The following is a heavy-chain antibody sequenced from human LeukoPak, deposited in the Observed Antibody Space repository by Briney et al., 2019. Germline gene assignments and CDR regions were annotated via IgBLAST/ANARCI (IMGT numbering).Heavy chain of an antibody. CDR3: AKDYDVVVPAKNIDY. V-gene: IGHV3-30*02. CDR2: IRYDGSNK. D-gene: IGHD2-2*01. Sequence: GGSLRLSCAASGFTFSSYGMHWARQAPGKGLEWVAFIRYDGSNKYYADSVKGRFTISRDNSKNTLYLQMNSLRAEDTAVYYCAKDYDVVVPAKNIDYWGQGTLVTVSS. CDR1: GFTFSSYG. J-gene: IGHJ4*02.